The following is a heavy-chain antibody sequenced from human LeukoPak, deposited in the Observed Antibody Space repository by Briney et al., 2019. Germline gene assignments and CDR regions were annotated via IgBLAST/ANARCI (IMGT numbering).Heavy chain of an antibody. Sequence: GGSLRLFCAASGFTFSRYAMSWVRQAPGKGLEWVSAIVDTGENTFYTDSVKGRFTISRDNSKDTLFLHMNSLRAEDSAVYFCAKATSTWELYDYWGQGTLVTVSS. CDR1: GFTFSRYA. J-gene: IGHJ4*02. V-gene: IGHV3-23*01. D-gene: IGHD1-26*01. CDR2: IVDTGENT. CDR3: AKATSTWELYDY.